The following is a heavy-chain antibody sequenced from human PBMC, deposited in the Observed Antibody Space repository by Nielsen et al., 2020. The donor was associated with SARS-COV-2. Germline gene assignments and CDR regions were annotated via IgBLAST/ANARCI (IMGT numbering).Heavy chain of an antibody. CDR1: GYTFSNYA. Sequence: ASVKVSCKASGYTFSNYAMNWVRQAPGQGLEWMGRINSNTGDPTHAQGFAGRFVFSLDTSVSTAYLQISSLKADDTAVYYCARNVGGTYYYYGMDVWGQVTTVTVSS. V-gene: IGHV7-4-1*02. CDR3: ARNVGGTYYYYGMDV. CDR2: INSNTGDP. J-gene: IGHJ6*02. D-gene: IGHD6-19*01.